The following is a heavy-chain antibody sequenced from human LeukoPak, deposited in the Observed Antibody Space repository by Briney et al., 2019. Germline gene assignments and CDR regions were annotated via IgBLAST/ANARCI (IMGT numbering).Heavy chain of an antibody. CDR3: ARGPVDTAMDPLYYFDY. D-gene: IGHD5-18*01. J-gene: IGHJ4*02. Sequence: GSSVKVSCKASGGTLSSYAISWVRQAPGQGLEWMGGIIPIFGTANYAQKFQGRVTITADESTSTAYMELSSLRSEDTAVYYCARGPVDTAMDPLYYFDYWGQGTLVTVSS. CDR1: GGTLSSYA. V-gene: IGHV1-69*01. CDR2: IIPIFGTA.